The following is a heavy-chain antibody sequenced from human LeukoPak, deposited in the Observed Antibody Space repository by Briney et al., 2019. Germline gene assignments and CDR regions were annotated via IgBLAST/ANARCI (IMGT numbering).Heavy chain of an antibody. V-gene: IGHV3-53*01. CDR1: GFTVVNY. D-gene: IGHD6-25*01. J-gene: IGHJ4*02. Sequence: GGSLRLSCAPPGFTVVNYMNWARQAPGKGLEWISVIYNGDTTDYADSVKGRFTISSDTSKNTLYLQMNSLRADDTAVYYCARAAWYSSGWQEGYYFDYWGQGTLVTVSS. CDR2: IYNGDTT. CDR3: ARAAWYSSGWQEGYYFDY.